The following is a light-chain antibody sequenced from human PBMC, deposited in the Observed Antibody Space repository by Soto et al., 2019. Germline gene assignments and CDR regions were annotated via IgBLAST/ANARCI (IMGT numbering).Light chain of an antibody. CDR1: QSVSSSY. CDR3: QQYGSSLSWT. V-gene: IGKV3-20*01. J-gene: IGKJ1*01. Sequence: EIVLTQSPGTLSLSPGERATLSCRASQSVSSSYLAWYQQKPGQAPRLLIYGASSRATGIPDSFSGSGSGTDFTLTISRLEPEDFAVYYCQQYGSSLSWTVGQGTKVELK. CDR2: GAS.